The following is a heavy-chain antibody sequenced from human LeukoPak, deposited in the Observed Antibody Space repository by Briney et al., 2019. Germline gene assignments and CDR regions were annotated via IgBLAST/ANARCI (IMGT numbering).Heavy chain of an antibody. J-gene: IGHJ4*02. CDR2: IYYSGST. V-gene: IGHV4-61*05. Sequence: SETLSLTCTVSGGSISSSSYYWGWIRQPPGKGLEWIGYIYYSGSTNYNPSLKSRVTISVDTSKNQFSLKLSSVTAADTAVYYCARSRYSGSYYYGGALDYWGQGTLVTVSS. D-gene: IGHD1-26*01. CDR1: GGSISSSSYY. CDR3: ARSRYSGSYYYGGALDY.